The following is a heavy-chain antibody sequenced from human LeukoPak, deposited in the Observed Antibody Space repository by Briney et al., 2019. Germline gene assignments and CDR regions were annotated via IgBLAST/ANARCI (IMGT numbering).Heavy chain of an antibody. Sequence: GGSLRLSCAASGFTFSSYEMNWVRQAPEKGLEWVSYISSSGSTIYYADSVKGRFTISRDNAKNSLYLQMNSLRAEDTAVYYCATTPDKYCSSTSCYVIDYWGQGTLVTVSS. CDR1: GFTFSSYE. V-gene: IGHV3-48*03. D-gene: IGHD2-2*01. J-gene: IGHJ4*02. CDR3: ATTPDKYCSSTSCYVIDY. CDR2: ISSSGSTI.